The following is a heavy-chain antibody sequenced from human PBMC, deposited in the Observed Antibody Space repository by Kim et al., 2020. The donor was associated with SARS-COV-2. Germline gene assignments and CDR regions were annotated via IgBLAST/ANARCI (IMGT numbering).Heavy chain of an antibody. CDR2: MNPNSGNT. CDR3: ARGSSYGSGSYYSSPYYYGMDV. Sequence: ASVKVSCKASRYTFTSYDINWVRQATGQGLEWMGWMNPNSGNTGYAQKFQGRVTMTRNTSISTAYMELSSLRSEDTTVYYCARGSSYGSGSYYSSPYYYGMDVWGQGTTVTVSS. J-gene: IGHJ6*02. CDR1: RYTFTSYD. D-gene: IGHD3-10*01. V-gene: IGHV1-8*01.